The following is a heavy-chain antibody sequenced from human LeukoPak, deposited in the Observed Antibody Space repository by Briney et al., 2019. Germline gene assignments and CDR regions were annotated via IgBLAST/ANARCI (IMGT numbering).Heavy chain of an antibody. CDR2: IYYSGST. CDR3: ARGARGP. V-gene: IGHV4-59*12. Sequence: SETLSLTCAVYGGPFSGYYWSWIRQPPGKGLEWIGYIYYSGSTNYNPSLKSRVTISVDTSKNQFSLKLSSVTAADTAVYYCARGARGPWGQGTLVTVSS. CDR1: GGPFSGYY. J-gene: IGHJ4*02.